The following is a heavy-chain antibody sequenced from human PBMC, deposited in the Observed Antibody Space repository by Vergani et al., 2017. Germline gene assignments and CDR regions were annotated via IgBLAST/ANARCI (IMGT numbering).Heavy chain of an antibody. CDR3: AKGLGSTACHHCYPYFDF. J-gene: IGHJ4*01. Sequence: QVHLAESGGGVVQPGPSLRLSCAASGFPFSSYGMHWVRQAPGKGLEWVSLISYDESDKFYTESVRGRFTISRDNAKNTVYLQMDSLTIEDTAVYFCAKGLGSTACHHCYPYFDFWGPGTLVTVSS. V-gene: IGHV3-30*18. CDR2: ISYDESDK. CDR1: GFPFSSYG. D-gene: IGHD2-2*01.